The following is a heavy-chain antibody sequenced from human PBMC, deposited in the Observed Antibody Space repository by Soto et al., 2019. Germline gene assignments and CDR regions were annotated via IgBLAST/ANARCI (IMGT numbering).Heavy chain of an antibody. D-gene: IGHD3-22*01. CDR1: GYTFTSYG. J-gene: IGHJ4*02. CDR3: ARAPYYYDSSGPQELYYFDY. V-gene: IGHV1-18*01. CDR2: ISAYNGNT. Sequence: ASVKVSCKASGYTFTSYGISWVRQAPGQGLEGMGWISAYNGNTNYAQKLQGRVTMTTDTSTSTAYMELRSLRSDDTAVYYCARAPYYYDSSGPQELYYFDYWGQGTLVTVSS.